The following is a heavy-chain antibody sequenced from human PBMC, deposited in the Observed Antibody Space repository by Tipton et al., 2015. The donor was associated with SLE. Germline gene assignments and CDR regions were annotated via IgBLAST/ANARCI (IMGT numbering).Heavy chain of an antibody. J-gene: IGHJ6*02. CDR2: INHSGST. D-gene: IGHD5/OR15-5a*01. Sequence: TLSLTCTVSGGSISGYYWSWIRQPPGKGLEWIGEINHSGSTNYNPSLKSRVTISVDTSKNQFSLKLSSVTAADTAVYYCARGAVYRVHYYGLDVWGQGTTVTVSS. CDR1: GGSISGYY. V-gene: IGHV4-34*01. CDR3: ARGAVYRVHYYGLDV.